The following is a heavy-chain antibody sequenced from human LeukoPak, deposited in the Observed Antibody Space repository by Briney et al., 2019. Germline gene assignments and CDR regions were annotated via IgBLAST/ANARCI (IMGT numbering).Heavy chain of an antibody. Sequence: GGSLRLSCAASGFTVSTNYMSWVRQAPGKGLEWVSVLYTGGNTYYTDSVKGRFTISRDTSKNTLYLQMNSLRAEDTAVYYCARDYPYHFDSSGYYSFDYWGQGTLVTVAS. CDR2: LYTGGNT. V-gene: IGHV3-66*01. J-gene: IGHJ4*02. CDR3: ARDYPYHFDSSGYYSFDY. D-gene: IGHD3-22*01. CDR1: GFTVSTNY.